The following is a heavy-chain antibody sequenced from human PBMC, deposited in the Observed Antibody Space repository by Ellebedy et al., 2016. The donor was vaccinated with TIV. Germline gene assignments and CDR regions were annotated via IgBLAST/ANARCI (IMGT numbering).Heavy chain of an antibody. D-gene: IGHD6-19*01. CDR3: AKPPELWLIHTGLVS. V-gene: IGHV3-23*01. CDR2: ISQSGCDT. Sequence: GESLKISCAASGFTFSTYAMSWVRQAPGKGLEWVSAISQSGCDTYYADSVKGRFTISRDNSQSTLYLQMDSLKADDTAVYYCAKPPELWLIHTGLVSWGQGTLVTVSS. J-gene: IGHJ4*02. CDR1: GFTFSTYA.